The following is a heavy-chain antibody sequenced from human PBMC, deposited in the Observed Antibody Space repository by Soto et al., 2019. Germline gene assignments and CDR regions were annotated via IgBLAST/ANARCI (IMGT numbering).Heavy chain of an antibody. D-gene: IGHD6-6*01. CDR2: IKQEGSDK. CDR3: ARLTIAARPDYYGMDV. Sequence: EVHLVESGGGLVQPGGSLSLSCAASGFTFSTYWLTWVRQPPGKGLEWVANIKQEGSDKYYVDSVKGRFTISRDNAKNSLFLQMNSLSAEDTAVYYCARLTIAARPDYYGMDVWGQGTTVTVSS. J-gene: IGHJ6*02. CDR1: GFTFSTYW. V-gene: IGHV3-7*01.